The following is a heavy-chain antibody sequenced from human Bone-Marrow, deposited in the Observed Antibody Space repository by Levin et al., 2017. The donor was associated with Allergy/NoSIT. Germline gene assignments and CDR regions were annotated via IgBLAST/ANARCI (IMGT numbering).Heavy chain of an antibody. CDR1: GASISSGDHY. CDR2: IYYSGST. CDR3: ASLSYYYGAGTHPDEDY. D-gene: IGHD3-10*01. V-gene: IGHV4-30-4*01. Sequence: SQTLSLTCSVSGASISSGDHYWSWIRQSPGKGLEWIGYIYYSGSTYYNPSLMTRITISLDPSKNHFSLKLRSVTVADTAVYYCASLSYYYGAGTHPDEDYWGQGALVIVSS. J-gene: IGHJ4*02.